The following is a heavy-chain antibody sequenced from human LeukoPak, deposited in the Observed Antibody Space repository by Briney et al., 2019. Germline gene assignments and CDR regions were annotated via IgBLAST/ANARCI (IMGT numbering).Heavy chain of an antibody. J-gene: IGHJ4*02. CDR2: IHPNNGDT. CDR3: ARDGPAQMVDLDY. CDR1: GYTFTMYY. Sequence: ASVKVSCKASGYTFTMYYLHWVRQAPGQGLECMGWIHPNNGDTAYAQKFEGRVAMTRDTSISTAYMELRRLRPDDTAVYFCARDGPAQMVDLDYWGQGTLVTVSS. V-gene: IGHV1-2*02. D-gene: IGHD3-10*01.